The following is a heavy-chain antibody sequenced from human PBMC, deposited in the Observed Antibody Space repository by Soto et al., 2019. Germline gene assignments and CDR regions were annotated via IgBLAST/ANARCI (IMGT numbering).Heavy chain of an antibody. Sequence: GGSLRLSCAASGFTFTDYALSWVRQAPGKGLEWVATISGIGGSTYLADSVKGRLSISRDNSENTVSLLMNSLRAEDTAVYFCARGSSGYISSWYYFDYWGRGTLVTVSS. CDR2: ISGIGGST. CDR3: ARGSSGYISSWYYFDY. V-gene: IGHV3-23*01. J-gene: IGHJ4*02. D-gene: IGHD6-13*01. CDR1: GFTFTDYA.